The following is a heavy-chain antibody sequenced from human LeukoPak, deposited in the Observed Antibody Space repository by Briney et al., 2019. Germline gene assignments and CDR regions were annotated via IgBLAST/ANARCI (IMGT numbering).Heavy chain of an antibody. CDR3: AREGFWSSGSGADY. J-gene: IGHJ4*02. CDR2: IYYSGST. D-gene: IGHD3-22*01. Sequence: SETLSLTCTVSGGSISSYYWSWIRQPPGKGLEWIGYIYYSGSTNYNPSLKSRVTISVDTSKNQFSLKLSSVTAADTAVYYCAREGFWSSGSGADYWGQGTLVTVSS. CDR1: GGSISSYY. V-gene: IGHV4-59*12.